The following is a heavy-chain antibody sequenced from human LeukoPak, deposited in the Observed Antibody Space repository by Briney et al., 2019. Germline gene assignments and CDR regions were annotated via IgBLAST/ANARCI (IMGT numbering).Heavy chain of an antibody. CDR1: GFTFTSYA. V-gene: IGHV3-23*01. CDR2: ISGSGDSTYYESS. Sequence: GGSLRLSCAASGFTFTSYAMSWVRQAPGKGLEWVSAISGSGDSTYYESSYYAVSVKGRFTISRDNSKNMLYLQMNSLRAEDTAVYYCAKDRGYYDSVGYGFDIWGQGTMVTVSS. D-gene: IGHD3-22*01. J-gene: IGHJ3*02. CDR3: AKDRGYYDSVGYGFDI.